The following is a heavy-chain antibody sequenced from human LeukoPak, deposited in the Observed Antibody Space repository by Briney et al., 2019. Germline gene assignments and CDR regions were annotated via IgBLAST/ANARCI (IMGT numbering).Heavy chain of an antibody. Sequence: ASVKVSCKASGLTFTSSAVHWVRQAPGQGLEWMGWINAGEGKTKYLQKFQDRVTITRVTSASTAYMELSSLRSEDTAVYYCARGSGWSDYYGMDVWGQGTTVTVSS. V-gene: IGHV1-3*01. CDR1: GLTFTSSA. CDR3: ARGSGWSDYYGMDV. J-gene: IGHJ6*02. CDR2: INAGEGKT. D-gene: IGHD6-19*01.